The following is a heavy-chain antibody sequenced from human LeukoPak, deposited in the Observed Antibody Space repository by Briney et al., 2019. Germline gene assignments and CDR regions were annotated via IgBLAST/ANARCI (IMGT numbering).Heavy chain of an antibody. D-gene: IGHD4-23*01. CDR1: GFTFSSYG. Sequence: GGSLRLSCAASGFTFSSYGMHWVRQAPGKGLEWVAVILSDGSKEFYTDSVKGRFTISRDNSKNTLYLQMNSLRAEDTAVYYCARDNRYGGNSDAFDIWGQGTMVTVSS. CDR3: ARDNRYGGNSDAFDI. J-gene: IGHJ3*02. CDR2: ILSDGSKE. V-gene: IGHV3-33*01.